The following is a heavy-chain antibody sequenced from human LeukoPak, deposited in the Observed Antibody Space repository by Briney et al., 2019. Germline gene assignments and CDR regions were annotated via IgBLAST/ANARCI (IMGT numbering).Heavy chain of an antibody. Sequence: GASVKVSCKASGYTFTGYYMHWVRQAPGQGLEWMGWISAYNGNTNYAQKLQGRVTMTTDTSTSTAYMELRSLRSDDTAVYYCASGYCSGGSCYEGWFDPWGQGTLVTVSS. CDR1: GYTFTGYY. CDR3: ASGYCSGGSCYEGWFDP. J-gene: IGHJ5*02. V-gene: IGHV1-18*04. CDR2: ISAYNGNT. D-gene: IGHD2-15*01.